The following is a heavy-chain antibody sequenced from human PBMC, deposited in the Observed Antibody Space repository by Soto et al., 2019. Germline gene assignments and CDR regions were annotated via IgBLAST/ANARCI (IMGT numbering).Heavy chain of an antibody. J-gene: IGHJ2*01. Sequence: EVQLLESGGGLVQPGGSLRLSCAASGFTFSSYAMSWVRQAPGKGLEWVSAISGSGGRTYYADSVKGRFTISRDNSKNTLYLQMNSLRAEDTAVYYCAKGNNSGWYFLRYFDLWGRGTLVTVSS. CDR1: GFTFSSYA. D-gene: IGHD6-19*01. V-gene: IGHV3-23*01. CDR3: AKGNNSGWYFLRYFDL. CDR2: ISGSGGRT.